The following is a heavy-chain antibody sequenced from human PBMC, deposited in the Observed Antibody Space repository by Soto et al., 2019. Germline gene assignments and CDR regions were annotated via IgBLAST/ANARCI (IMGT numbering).Heavy chain of an antibody. Sequence: ASVKVSCKASGCTFGSYAISWVRQAPGQGLEWMGGIIPIFGTANYAQKFQGRVTITADESTSTAYMELSSLRSEDTAVYYCARDPGPRFYTGVDYWGQGTLVTVSS. CDR1: GCTFGSYA. CDR2: IIPIFGTA. D-gene: IGHD2-8*02. V-gene: IGHV1-69*13. CDR3: ARDPGPRFYTGVDY. J-gene: IGHJ4*02.